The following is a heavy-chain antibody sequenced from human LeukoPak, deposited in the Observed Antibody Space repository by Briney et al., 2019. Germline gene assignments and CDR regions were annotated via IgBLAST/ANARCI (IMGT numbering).Heavy chain of an antibody. CDR3: AKGGGATATHLLDY. CDR2: IQYDGSNK. J-gene: IGHJ4*02. V-gene: IGHV3-30*02. Sequence: PGGSLRLSCAASRFTFSKYGMHWVRQAPGKVLEWVTFIQYDGSNKYYADSVKGRFTISRDNSKNTLYLQMNSLRVEDTAVYYCAKGGGATATHLLDYWGQGILVTVSS. D-gene: IGHD1-26*01. CDR1: RFTFSKYG.